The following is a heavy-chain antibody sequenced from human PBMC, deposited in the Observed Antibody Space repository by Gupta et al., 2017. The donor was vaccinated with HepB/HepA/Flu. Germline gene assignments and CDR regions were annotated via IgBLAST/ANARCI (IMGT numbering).Heavy chain of an antibody. J-gene: IGHJ4*02. V-gene: IGHV3-11*01. CDR1: GFTFTDYY. CDR2: ISSSSLSI. D-gene: IGHD6-13*01. Sequence: QVHLVESGGGLVKPGGSLRLSCAASGFTFTDYYMIWIRQAPGKGLEWISYISSSSLSIYYADSVKGRFTISRDNAKNSLYLQMSSLTADDTAVYYCARSRYSTSWLHFDYWGQGTLVTVSS. CDR3: ARSRYSTSWLHFDY.